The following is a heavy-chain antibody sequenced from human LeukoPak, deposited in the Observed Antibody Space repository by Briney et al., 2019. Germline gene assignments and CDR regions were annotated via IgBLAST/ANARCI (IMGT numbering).Heavy chain of an antibody. CDR1: GGSISSSSYY. Sequence: KPSETLSLTCTVSGGSISSSSYYWGWIRRPPGKGLERIGSIYYSGSTYYNPSLKSRVTISVDTSKNQFSLKLSSVTAADTAVYYCARHFGQLAYCGGDRYPWFDPWGQGTLVTVSP. V-gene: IGHV4-39*01. J-gene: IGHJ5*02. CDR2: IYYSGST. CDR3: ARHFGQLAYCGGDRYPWFDP. D-gene: IGHD2-21*02.